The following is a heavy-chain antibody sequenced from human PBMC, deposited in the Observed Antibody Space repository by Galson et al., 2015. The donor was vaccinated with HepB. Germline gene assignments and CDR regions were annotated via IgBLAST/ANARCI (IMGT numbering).Heavy chain of an antibody. CDR2: ISSSSSYI. V-gene: IGHV3-21*01. J-gene: IGHJ6*02. CDR3: ARYGSGDNHNYYYYGMDV. CDR1: GFTFSSYS. D-gene: IGHD3-10*01. Sequence: SLRLSCAASGFTFSSYSMNWVRQAPGKGLEWVSSISSSSSYIYYADSVKGRFTISRDNAKNSLYLQMNSLRAEDTAVYYCARYGSGDNHNYYYYGMDVWGQGTTVTVSS.